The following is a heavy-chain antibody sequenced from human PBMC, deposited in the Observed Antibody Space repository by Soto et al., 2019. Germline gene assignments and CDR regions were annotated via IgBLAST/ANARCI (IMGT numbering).Heavy chain of an antibody. CDR3: VRDGTKTLRDWFDP. D-gene: IGHD1-1*01. CDR2: IYATGTT. V-gene: IGHV4-4*07. J-gene: IGHJ5*02. CDR1: GASISGFY. Sequence: SETLSITCTVSGASISGFYWSWIRNSAGKGLEWIGRIYATGTTDYNPSLKSRVMMSVDTPKKQFSLKLRSVTAADTAVYYCVRDGTKTLRDWFDPWGQGISVTSPQ.